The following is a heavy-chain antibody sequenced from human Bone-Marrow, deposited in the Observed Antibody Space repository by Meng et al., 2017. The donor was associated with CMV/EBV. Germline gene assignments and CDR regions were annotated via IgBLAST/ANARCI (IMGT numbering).Heavy chain of an antibody. CDR1: GFTFSSYS. CDR2: ISSSSSTI. D-gene: IGHD2-2*01. Sequence: GESLKISCAASGFTFSSYSMNWVRQAPGKGLEWVSYISSSSSTIYYADSVKGRFTISRDNAKNTLYLQMNSLRAEDTAVYYCARDSRSGYYYYGMDVWGQGTTVTVSS. CDR3: ARDSRSGYYYYGMDV. J-gene: IGHJ6*02. V-gene: IGHV3-48*04.